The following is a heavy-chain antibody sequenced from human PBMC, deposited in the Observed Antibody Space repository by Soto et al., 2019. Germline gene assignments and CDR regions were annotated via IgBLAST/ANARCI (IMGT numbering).Heavy chain of an antibody. Sequence: LRLSCAASGFTFDEYALTWVRQAPGKGLEWVAGINWNGGSKGYADSVKGRFTISRDNAKSSLYLQMNNLRAEDTAFYFRARATQSYYDTSGYYSYVHWGQGAQVTVSS. D-gene: IGHD3-22*01. CDR1: GFTFDEYA. CDR3: ARATQSYYDTSGYYSYVH. V-gene: IGHV3-20*04. J-gene: IGHJ4*02. CDR2: INWNGGSK.